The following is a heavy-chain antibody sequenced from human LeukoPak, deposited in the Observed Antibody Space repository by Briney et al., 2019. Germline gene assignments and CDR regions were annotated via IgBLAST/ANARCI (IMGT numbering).Heavy chain of an antibody. Sequence: PSETLSLTCAVYGGSFSGYYWSWIRQPPGKGLEWIGEINHSGSTNYNPSLKSRVTISVDTSKNQFSLKLSSVTAADTAVYYCARGRSVRAYYYGSGSSTLDYWGQGTPVTVSS. CDR1: GGSFSGYY. CDR3: ARGRSVRAYYYGSGSSTLDY. CDR2: INHSGST. J-gene: IGHJ4*02. D-gene: IGHD3-10*01. V-gene: IGHV4-34*01.